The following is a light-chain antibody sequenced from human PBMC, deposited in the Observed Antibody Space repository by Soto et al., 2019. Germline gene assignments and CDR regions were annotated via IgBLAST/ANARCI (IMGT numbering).Light chain of an antibody. CDR1: HSVSSNY. Sequence: EIVLTQSPGTLSLSPGERATLSCRSSHSVSSNYLAWYQQKPGQAPRLLIYDVSSRATGIPDRFSGSWSGTDFTLTSSRLEPVDFAVYYCQQYGISPTFGQGTKVEIK. CDR2: DVS. CDR3: QQYGISPT. V-gene: IGKV3-20*01. J-gene: IGKJ1*01.